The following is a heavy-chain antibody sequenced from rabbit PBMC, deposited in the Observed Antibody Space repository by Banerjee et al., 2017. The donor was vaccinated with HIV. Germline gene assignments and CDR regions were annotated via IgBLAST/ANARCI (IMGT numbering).Heavy chain of an antibody. CDR3: ARDSGSSFSSYGMDL. CDR1: GFPFSNKAV. CDR2: IDTGSNGFT. V-gene: IGHV1S45*01. Sequence: QEQLEESGGGLVKPEGSLTLTCKASGFPFSNKAVMCWVRQAPGKGLEWIACIDTGSNGFTYFASWAKGRFTISKTSSTTVTLQMTSLTAADTATYFCARDSGSSFSSYGMDLWGPGTLVTVS. D-gene: IGHD8-1*01. J-gene: IGHJ6*01.